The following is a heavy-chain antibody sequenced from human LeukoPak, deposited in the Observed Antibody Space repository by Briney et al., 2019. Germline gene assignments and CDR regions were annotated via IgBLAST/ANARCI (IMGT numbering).Heavy chain of an antibody. CDR1: GFTFISYE. CDR3: ARARITETRYYYYGMDV. J-gene: IGHJ6*02. Sequence: GGSLRLSCAASGFTFISYEMNWVRQAPGKGLEWVSYISSSGSTIYYADSVKGRFTISRDNAKNSLYLQMNSLRAEDTAVYYCARARITETRYYYYGMDVWGHGTTVTVSS. CDR2: ISSSGSTI. D-gene: IGHD3-10*01. V-gene: IGHV3-48*03.